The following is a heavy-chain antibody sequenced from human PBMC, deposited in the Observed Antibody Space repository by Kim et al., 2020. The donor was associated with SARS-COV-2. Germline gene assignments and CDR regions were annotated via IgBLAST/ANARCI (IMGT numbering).Heavy chain of an antibody. CDR3: ARDPRIFAMVNLFDY. J-gene: IGHJ4*02. V-gene: IGHV3-30*04. Sequence: GGSLRLSCAASGFTFSSYAMHWVRQAPGKGLEWVAVISYDGSNKYYADSVKGRFTISRDNSKNTLYLQMNSLRAEDTAVYYCARDPRIFAMVNLFDYWGQGTLVTVSS. D-gene: IGHD5-18*01. CDR1: GFTFSSYA. CDR2: ISYDGSNK.